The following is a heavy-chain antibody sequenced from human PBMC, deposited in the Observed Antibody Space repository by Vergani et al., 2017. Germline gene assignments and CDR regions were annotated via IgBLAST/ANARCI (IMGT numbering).Heavy chain of an antibody. V-gene: IGHV1-3*01. Sequence: QVQLVQSGAEVKKPGASVKVSCKASGYTFTSYAMHWVRQAPGQRLEWMGWINAGNGNTKYSQKFQGRVTITRDTSASTAYMELSSLRSEDTPVYYCAILDSSGYQLVFDYWGQGTLVTVSS. J-gene: IGHJ4*02. CDR1: GYTFTSYA. CDR2: INAGNGNT. D-gene: IGHD3-22*01. CDR3: AILDSSGYQLVFDY.